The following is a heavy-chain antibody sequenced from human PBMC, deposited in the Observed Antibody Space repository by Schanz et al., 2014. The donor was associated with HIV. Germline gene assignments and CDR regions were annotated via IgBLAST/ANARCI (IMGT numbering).Heavy chain of an antibody. D-gene: IGHD2-8*01. CDR1: GFTFSSFG. V-gene: IGHV3-33*06. J-gene: IGHJ6*02. CDR3: ANSGYCTNGVCYTRGDGTDV. CDR2: IWYDGSIE. Sequence: QAQLVQSGGGVARPGRSLRLSCAASGFTFSSFGMHWVRQTPGKGLEWVAAIWYDGSIEYYTDSVKGRFTLSRDNSKNTLYLQMTSLRADATAVYYCANSGYCTNGVCYTRGDGTDVWGRGTTVTVSS.